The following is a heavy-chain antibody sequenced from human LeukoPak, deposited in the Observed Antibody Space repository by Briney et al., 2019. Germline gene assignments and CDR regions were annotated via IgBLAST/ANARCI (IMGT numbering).Heavy chain of an antibody. J-gene: IGHJ3*02. D-gene: IGHD3-9*01. CDR2: INPSGGST. CDR1: GYTFTSYY. Sequence: GASVKVSCKASGYTFTSYYMHWVRQAPGQGLEWMGIINPSGGSTSYAQKFQGRVTMTRDTSTSTVYTELSSLRSEDTAVYYCARVREYYDILTGVVGGAFDIWGQGTMVTVSS. V-gene: IGHV1-46*01. CDR3: ARVREYYDILTGVVGGAFDI.